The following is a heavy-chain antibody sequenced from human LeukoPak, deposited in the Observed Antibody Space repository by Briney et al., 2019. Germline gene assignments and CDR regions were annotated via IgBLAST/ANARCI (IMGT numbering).Heavy chain of an antibody. J-gene: IGHJ4*02. V-gene: IGHV3-64*01. CDR2: ISSNGDNT. CDR3: ARDRGQWLDY. CDR1: GFTFSSYA. Sequence: GGSLTLSCAASGFTFSSYAMHWVRQAPGKGLEYVSAISSNGDNTYYANSVKGRFTISRDNSRNTLYIQMASLRGEDTAVYYCARDRGQWLDYWGQGTLVTVSS. D-gene: IGHD6-19*01.